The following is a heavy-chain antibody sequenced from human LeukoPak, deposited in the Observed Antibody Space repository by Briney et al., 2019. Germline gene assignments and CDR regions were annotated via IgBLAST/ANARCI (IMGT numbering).Heavy chain of an antibody. J-gene: IGHJ4*02. V-gene: IGHV3-66*02. D-gene: IGHD2-8*01. CDR3: ARAVNGGSSFDY. CDR2: IYSGGST. Sequence: PAGSLSLSCAASGFTVSSNYMSWIRQAQGQGQEWVSVIYSGGSTYYADSVKSRITISRNNSKNTLYLQRNSLRAEDAAVYYCARAVNGGSSFDYWGQGTLVTVSS. CDR1: GFTVSSNY.